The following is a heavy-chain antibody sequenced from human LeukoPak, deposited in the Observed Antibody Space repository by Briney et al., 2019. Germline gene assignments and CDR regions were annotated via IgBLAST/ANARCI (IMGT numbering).Heavy chain of an antibody. D-gene: IGHD6-19*01. V-gene: IGHV3-23*01. J-gene: IGHJ4*02. CDR3: AKRSVAGTASPYYFDY. CDR1: GFTFSSYA. Sequence: PGRSLRLSCAASGFTFSSYAMSWVRQAPGKGLEWVSAISGSGGSTYYADSVKGRFTISRDNSKNTLYLQMNSLRAEDTAVYYCAKRSVAGTASPYYFDYWGQGTLVTVSS. CDR2: ISGSGGST.